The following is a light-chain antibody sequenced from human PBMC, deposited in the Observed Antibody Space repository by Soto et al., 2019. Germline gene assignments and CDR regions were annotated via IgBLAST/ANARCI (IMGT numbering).Light chain of an antibody. V-gene: IGLV4-69*01. CDR3: QTWGTDIHV. CDR2: LNSDGSH. Sequence: QPVLTQSPSASASLGASVKLTCTLSSGHSSYAIAWHQQQPEKGPRHLMKLNSDGSHTKGDGIPDRFSGSSSGAERYLTISSLQSEDEADYYCQTWGTDIHVFGTGTKLTVL. J-gene: IGLJ1*01. CDR1: SGHSSYA.